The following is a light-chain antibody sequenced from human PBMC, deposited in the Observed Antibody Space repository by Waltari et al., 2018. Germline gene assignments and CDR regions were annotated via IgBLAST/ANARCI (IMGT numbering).Light chain of an antibody. CDR2: RIN. V-gene: IGLV1-47*01. CDR1: SSHTGNQY. J-gene: IGLJ3*02. CDR3: TAWDDSLSGWV. Sequence: QSVLTPPPSASGPPGQRVTISCSGSSSHTGNQYVLWYQQPPGIAPKLLLYRINQRPSGVPDRISGSKSGTSASLAISGLRSEDEADYYCTAWDDSLSGWVLGGGTKVTVL.